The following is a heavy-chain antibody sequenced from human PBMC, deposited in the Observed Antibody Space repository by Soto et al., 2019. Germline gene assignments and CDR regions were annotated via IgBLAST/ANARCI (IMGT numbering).Heavy chain of an antibody. CDR3: ARDGRVTNDY. J-gene: IGHJ4*02. V-gene: IGHV4-34*01. Sequence: QVQLQQWGAGLLKPSETLSLTCAVYGGSFSGYYWSWIRQPPGKGLEWIGEINHSGSTNYNPSLKIRVTISVDTSKNQFSQKLSSVTAADTAVYYCARDGRVTNDYWGQGTLVTVSS. CDR2: INHSGST. D-gene: IGHD4-17*01. CDR1: GGSFSGYY.